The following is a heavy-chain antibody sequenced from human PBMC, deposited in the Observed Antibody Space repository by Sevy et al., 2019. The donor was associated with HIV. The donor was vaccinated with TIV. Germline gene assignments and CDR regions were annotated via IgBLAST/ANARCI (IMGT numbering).Heavy chain of an antibody. Sequence: ASVKVSCKASGYTFTSYGISWVRQAPGQGLEWMGWISAYNGNTNNAQKLQGRVTMTTDTSTSTAYMELRSLTSDDTAVYYCASCYYYDSSGYPEWEYFQHWGQGTLVTVSS. J-gene: IGHJ1*01. V-gene: IGHV1-18*01. D-gene: IGHD3-22*01. CDR3: ASCYYYDSSGYPEWEYFQH. CDR1: GYTFTSYG. CDR2: ISAYNGNT.